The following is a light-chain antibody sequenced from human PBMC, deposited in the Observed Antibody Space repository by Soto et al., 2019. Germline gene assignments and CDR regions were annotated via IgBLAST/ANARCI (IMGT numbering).Light chain of an antibody. Sequence: DIVVTQSPATLSASPGERVTHSCRASQFVSSRLAWYQQRPGQVPRLLIYDTSTRAPGISARFSGSGSETEFTLTISSLQSEDFAVYYCQEYIQWPPGMFGPGTKVDIK. CDR2: DTS. J-gene: IGKJ1*01. CDR1: QFVSSR. CDR3: QEYIQWPPGM. V-gene: IGKV3-15*01.